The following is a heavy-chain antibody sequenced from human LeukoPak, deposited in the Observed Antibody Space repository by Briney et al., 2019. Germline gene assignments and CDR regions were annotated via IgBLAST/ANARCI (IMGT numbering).Heavy chain of an antibody. V-gene: IGHV3-30*02. CDR2: IRYDGSNK. D-gene: IGHD6-6*01. Sequence: GGSLRLSCAASGFTFSSYGMHWVRPAPGKGLEWVAFIRYDGSNKYYADSVKGRFTISRDNSKNTLYLQMNSLRAGDTAVYYCAKEGRSSSAYYYYYYMDVWGKGTTVTVSS. CDR1: GFTFSSYG. CDR3: AKEGRSSSAYYYYYYMDV. J-gene: IGHJ6*03.